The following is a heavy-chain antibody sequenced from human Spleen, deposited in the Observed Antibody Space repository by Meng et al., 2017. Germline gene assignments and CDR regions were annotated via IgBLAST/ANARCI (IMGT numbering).Heavy chain of an antibody. CDR1: GGSISSGDYY. CDR2: IYYSGST. V-gene: IGHV4-30-4*01. D-gene: IGHD4/OR15-4a*01. J-gene: IGHJ4*02. Sequence: QVQLQESGPGLVKPSQTLSLTCTVSGGSISSGDYYWSWIRQPPGKGLEWIGYIYYSGSTYYNPSLKSRVTMSADTPENKFSLKLSSVTAADTAVYFCARGKMYGDYFDFWGRGTLVTVSS. CDR3: ARGKMYGDYFDF.